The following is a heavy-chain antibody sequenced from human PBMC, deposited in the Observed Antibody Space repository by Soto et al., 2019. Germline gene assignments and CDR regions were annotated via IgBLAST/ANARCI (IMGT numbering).Heavy chain of an antibody. J-gene: IGHJ4*02. V-gene: IGHV3-21*01. CDR2: ISSSSSYI. Sequence: GGSLRLSCAASGFTFSSYSMNWVRQAPGKGLEWVSSISSSSSYIYYADSVKGRFTISRDNAKNSLYLQMNSLRAEDTAVYYCAGWYSSGWYWGGAFDYWGQGTLVTVS. CDR3: AGWYSSGWYWGGAFDY. CDR1: GFTFSSYS. D-gene: IGHD6-19*01.